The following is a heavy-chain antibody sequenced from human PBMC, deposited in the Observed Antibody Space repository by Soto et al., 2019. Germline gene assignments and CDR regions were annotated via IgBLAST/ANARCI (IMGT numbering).Heavy chain of an antibody. CDR2: IFHSGNV. Sequence: PSETLSLTCYVSGDSISSGFYWAWIRQSPGKGLEWIGSIFHSGNVFYNPSLQSRVIMSVDTSKNQFSLTLNSVTATDTAVYYCARTHSGSLDWFDPWGQGTLVTVSS. CDR1: GDSISSGFY. D-gene: IGHD3-10*01. CDR3: ARTHSGSLDWFDP. J-gene: IGHJ5*02. V-gene: IGHV4-38-2*01.